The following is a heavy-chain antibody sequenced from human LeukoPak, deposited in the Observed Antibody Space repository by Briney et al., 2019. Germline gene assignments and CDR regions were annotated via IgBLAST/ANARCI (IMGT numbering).Heavy chain of an antibody. CDR2: IYPDDSDI. V-gene: IGHV5-51*01. CDR3: ARSYCSSTSCYGGWFDP. Sequence: LGESLKISCKGFGYTFTSYWIGWVRQMPGKGLEWMGIIYPDDSDITYSPSFQGQGTISADKSISTAYLQWSSLKASDTAMYYCARSYCSSTSCYGGWFDPWGQGTLVTVSS. J-gene: IGHJ5*02. D-gene: IGHD2-2*01. CDR1: GYTFTSYW.